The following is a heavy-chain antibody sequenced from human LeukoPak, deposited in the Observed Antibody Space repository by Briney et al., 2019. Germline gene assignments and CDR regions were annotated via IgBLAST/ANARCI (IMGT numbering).Heavy chain of an antibody. V-gene: IGHV4-39*07. Sequence: SETLSLTCTVSGGSISSSSYYWGWIRQPPGKGLEWIGSIYYSGSTYYNPSLKSRVTISVDTSKNQFSLKLSSVTAADTAVYYCARDLYYDILTGYYLGFDPWGQGTLVTVSS. D-gene: IGHD3-9*01. CDR1: GGSISSSSYY. CDR3: ARDLYYDILTGYYLGFDP. J-gene: IGHJ5*02. CDR2: IYYSGST.